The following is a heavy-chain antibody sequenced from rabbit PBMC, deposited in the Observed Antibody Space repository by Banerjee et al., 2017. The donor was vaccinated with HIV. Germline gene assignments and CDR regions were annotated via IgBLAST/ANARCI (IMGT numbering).Heavy chain of an antibody. J-gene: IGHJ2*01. D-gene: IGHD8-1*01. V-gene: IGHV1S40*01. Sequence: QSLEESGGGLVQPEGSLTLTCKASGFDFTNYGMNWFRQAPGKGLEWIGYIDLVFGSTYYASWVNGRFTISKTSSTTVTLQMTSLTAADTATYFCARAGSNYATGAFDPWGQGTLVTVS. CDR3: ARAGSNYATGAFDP. CDR1: GFDFTNYG. CDR2: IDLVFGST.